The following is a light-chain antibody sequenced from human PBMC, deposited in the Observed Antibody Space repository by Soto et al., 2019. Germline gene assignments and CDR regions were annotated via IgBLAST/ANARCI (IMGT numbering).Light chain of an antibody. V-gene: IGKV3-15*01. CDR1: QSVSSN. CDR2: GVS. Sequence: EIVMTQSPATLSVSPGERATLSCRASQSVSSNLAWYQQKPGQAPSLLIYGVSTGATGIPTRFSGSGSGRQFTLTISSLQSEDFAVYYCQQYNNWPQTFGQGTKVDIK. CDR3: QQYNNWPQT. J-gene: IGKJ1*01.